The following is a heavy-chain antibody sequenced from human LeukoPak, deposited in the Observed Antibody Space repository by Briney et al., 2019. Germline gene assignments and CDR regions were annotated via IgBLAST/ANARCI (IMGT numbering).Heavy chain of an antibody. V-gene: IGHV4-31*03. J-gene: IGHJ6*03. CDR3: ARDNGDYRSIYYYMDV. Sequence: SETLSLTCTVSGGSINSGGSYWSWIRQHLGKGLEWIGCIYYSWSSYYNPSLKSRVTLSLDTSKNQFSLKLSSVTAADTAVYYCARDNGDYRSIYYYMDVWGKGTMVTVSS. D-gene: IGHD4-11*01. CDR1: GGSINSGGSY. CDR2: IYYSWSS.